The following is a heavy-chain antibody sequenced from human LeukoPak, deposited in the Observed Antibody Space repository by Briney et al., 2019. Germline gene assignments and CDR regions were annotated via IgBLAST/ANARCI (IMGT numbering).Heavy chain of an antibody. V-gene: IGHV3-74*01. CDR1: GFTFSSYW. CDR3: AREGAVYSNYDPDY. D-gene: IGHD4-11*01. J-gene: IGHJ4*02. Sequence: PGGSLRLSCAASGFTFSSYWMHWVRQAPGKGLAWVSRINSDGSSTSYADSVKGRFTISRDNAKNTLYLQMNSLRAEDTAVYYCAREGAVYSNYDPDYWGQGTLVTVSS. CDR2: INSDGSST.